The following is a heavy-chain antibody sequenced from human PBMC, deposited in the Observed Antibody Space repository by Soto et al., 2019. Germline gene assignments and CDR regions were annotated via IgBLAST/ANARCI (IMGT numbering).Heavy chain of an antibody. CDR1: GYTFTNYG. CDR2: ISAYNWHT. D-gene: IGHD2-21*02. J-gene: IGHJ4*02. V-gene: IGHV1-18*01. Sequence: QVQLVQSGPEVKKPGASVKVSCKASGYTFTNYGFNWVRQAPGQGLEWMGWISAYNWHTKYSQIFQARVIMTTDTATSTAYMELRSLTSDDTAVYECASEGAGTDPLGYWGPGKLVTVSS. CDR3: ASEGAGTDPLGY.